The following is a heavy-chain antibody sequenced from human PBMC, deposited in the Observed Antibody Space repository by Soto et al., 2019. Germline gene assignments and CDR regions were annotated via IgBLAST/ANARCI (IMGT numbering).Heavy chain of an antibody. V-gene: IGHV3-33*01. CDR3: ARDLSNGWYPDY. D-gene: IGHD6-19*01. J-gene: IGHJ4*02. CDR1: GFTFNDYG. CDR2: IWHDGSNQ. Sequence: QVQLVESGGGVVQPGRSLRLSCAASGFTFNDYGMHWVRQAPGKGLEWVAVIWHDGSNQYYADSVKGRFTISRDDSKNTLYLQMNSLRAEDTAVYYGARDLSNGWYPDYWGQGTLVTVSS.